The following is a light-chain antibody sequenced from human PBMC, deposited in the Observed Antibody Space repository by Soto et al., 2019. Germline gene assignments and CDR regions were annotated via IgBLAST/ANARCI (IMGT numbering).Light chain of an antibody. V-gene: IGLV8-61*01. J-gene: IGLJ2*01. CDR3: MLYMGGGLVV. CDR2: STN. Sequence: QAVVTQEPSFSVSPGGTVTLTCGLTSGSVSTTYYPSWYLQTPGQAPRTLIYSTNIRSSGVPDRFSGSILGNKAALTITGAQADDESDYHCMLYMGGGLVVFGGGTKVTVL. CDR1: SGSVSTTYY.